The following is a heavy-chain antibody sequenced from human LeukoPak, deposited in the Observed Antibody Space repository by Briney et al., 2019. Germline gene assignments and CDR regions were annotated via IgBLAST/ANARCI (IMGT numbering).Heavy chain of an antibody. CDR2: IIPILGIA. J-gene: IGHJ5*02. V-gene: IGHV1-69*04. D-gene: IGHD3-3*01. CDR3: ARDPTAYYDFWSGPGFDP. Sequence: SVKVSCKASGGTFSSYAISWVRQAPGQGLEWMGRIIPILGIANYAQKFQGRVTITADKSTSTAYMEQSSLRSEDTAVYYCARDPTAYYDFWSGPGFDPWGQGTLVTVSS. CDR1: GGTFSSYA.